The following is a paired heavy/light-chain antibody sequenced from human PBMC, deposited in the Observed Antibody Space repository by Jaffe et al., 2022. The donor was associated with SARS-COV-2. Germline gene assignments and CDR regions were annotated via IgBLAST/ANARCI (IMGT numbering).Heavy chain of an antibody. CDR2: IYYSGST. V-gene: IGHV4-39*01. Sequence: QLQLQESGPGLVKPSETLSLTCTVSGGSISSSSYYWGWIRQPPGKGLEWIGSIYYSGSTYYNPSLKSRVTISVDTSKNQFSLKLSSVTAADTAVYYCARLRSWSGDLYYYYYGMDVWGQGTTVTVSS. CDR1: GGSISSSSYY. CDR3: ARLRSWSGDLYYYYYGMDV. J-gene: IGHJ6*02. D-gene: IGHD3-3*01.
Light chain of an antibody. CDR2: DAS. J-gene: IGKJ4*01. V-gene: IGKV1-33*01. CDR3: QQYDNLPPTLT. CDR1: QDISNY. Sequence: DIQMTQSPSSLSASVGDRVTITCQASQDISNYLNWYQQKPGKAPKLLIYDASNLETGVPSRFSGSGSGTDFTFTISSLQPEDIATYYCQQYDNLPPTLTFGGGTKVEIK.